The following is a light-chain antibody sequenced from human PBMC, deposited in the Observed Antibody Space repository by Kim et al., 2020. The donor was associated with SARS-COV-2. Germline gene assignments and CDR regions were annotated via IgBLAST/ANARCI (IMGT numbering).Light chain of an antibody. V-gene: IGKV3-20*01. CDR2: DAS. J-gene: IGKJ5*01. CDR1: QTVKADY. CDR3: LQYGASPFT. Sequence: PGESVTLSCRASQTVKADYLAWYQQRPGQPPRLLINDASRRAPGLPDRLRGSGSGSDFTLTISRLEPEDFAVYYCLQYGASPFTFGQGTRLEIK.